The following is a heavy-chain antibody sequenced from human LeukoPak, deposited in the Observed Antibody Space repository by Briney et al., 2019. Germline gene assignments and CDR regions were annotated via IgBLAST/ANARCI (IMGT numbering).Heavy chain of an antibody. J-gene: IGHJ4*02. V-gene: IGHV4-4*02. Sequence: SGTLSLTCAVSGGSISSTNWWSWVRQPPGKGLEWIGEIYYSESTNYNPSLKSRVTFSVDTSKNQFSLKLSSVTAADTAVYYCARGLGILRFWGQGTLVTVSS. CDR3: ARGLGILRF. CDR1: GGSISSTNW. D-gene: IGHD6-13*01. CDR2: IYYSEST.